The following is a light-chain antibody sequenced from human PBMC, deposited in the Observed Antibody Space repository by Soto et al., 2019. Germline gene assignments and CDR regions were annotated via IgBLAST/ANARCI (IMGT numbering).Light chain of an antibody. CDR2: GAS. Sequence: EIVLTQSPGTLSLSPGERATLSCRASQSVSNNYLAWYQQKPGQAPRLLIYGASNRATGIPDRFSGSGSGTDFTLTISRLEPEDFAVYYCQQYNHWPITFGQGTRLEIK. CDR3: QQYNHWPIT. CDR1: QSVSNNY. V-gene: IGKV3-20*01. J-gene: IGKJ5*01.